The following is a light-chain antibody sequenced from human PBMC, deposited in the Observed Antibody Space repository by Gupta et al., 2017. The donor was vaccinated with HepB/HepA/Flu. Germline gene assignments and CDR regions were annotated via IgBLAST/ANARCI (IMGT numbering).Light chain of an antibody. V-gene: IGKV4-1*01. CDR3: QQDCSTWT. Sequence: DIVMTQSPAPLAVSLGERATINCKSSQSVLYSSNNKNYLAWYQQKPGQPPKLLIYWASTRESGVPDRFSGSGSGTDFTLTISSLQAEDVAVYYCQQDCSTWTFGQGTKVEIK. CDR1: QSVLYSSNNKNY. CDR2: WAS. J-gene: IGKJ1*01.